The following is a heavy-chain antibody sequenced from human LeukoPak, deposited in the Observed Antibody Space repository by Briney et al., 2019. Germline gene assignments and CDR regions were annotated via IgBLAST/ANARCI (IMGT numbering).Heavy chain of an antibody. CDR3: ARGYYGSGTYPRFDY. J-gene: IGHJ4*02. D-gene: IGHD3-10*01. CDR1: GFTVSSNY. Sequence: GGSLRLSCAASGFTVSSNYMNWVRQAPGKGLEWVSVIYSGGSTYYADSVKGRFTFSRDSSKNTLYLQMNSLRAEDTAVYYCARGYYGSGTYPRFDYWGQRTLVTVSS. CDR2: IYSGGST. V-gene: IGHV3-53*01.